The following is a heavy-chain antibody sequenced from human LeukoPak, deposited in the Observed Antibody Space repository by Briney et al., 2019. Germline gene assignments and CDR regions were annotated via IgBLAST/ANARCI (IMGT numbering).Heavy chain of an antibody. D-gene: IGHD5-18*01. J-gene: IGHJ4*02. CDR3: ARGAWIQLWSSFDY. V-gene: IGHV4-31*03. Sequence: PSQTLSLTCTVSGGSISSGGYYWSWIRQHPGKGLEWIGYIYYSGSTYYNPSLKSRVTISVDTSKNQFSLELSSVTAADTAVYYCARGAWIQLWSSFDYWGQGTLVTVSS. CDR2: IYYSGST. CDR1: GGSISSGGYY.